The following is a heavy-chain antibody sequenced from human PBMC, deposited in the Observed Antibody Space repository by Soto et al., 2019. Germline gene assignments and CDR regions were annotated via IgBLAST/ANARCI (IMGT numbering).Heavy chain of an antibody. J-gene: IGHJ4*02. V-gene: IGHV4-30-4*01. CDR2: IYYSGST. Sequence: QVQLQESGPGLVKPSQTLSLTCTVSGGSISSGDYYWSWIRQPPGKGLEWIGYIYYSGSTYYNPSPKSRVXXSXDXXKNQFSLKLSSVTAADTAVYYCIAGIMVPTANFDYWGQGTLVTVSS. CDR3: IAGIMVPTANFDY. D-gene: IGHD2-8*01. CDR1: GGSISSGDYY.